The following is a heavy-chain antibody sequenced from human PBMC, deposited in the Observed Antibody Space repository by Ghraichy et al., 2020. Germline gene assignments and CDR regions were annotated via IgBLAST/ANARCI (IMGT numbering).Heavy chain of an antibody. J-gene: IGHJ3*02. CDR2: ISSSNNFV. Sequence: GGSLRLSCAASGFTFSSYSMNWVRQAPGKGLEWFSSISSSNNFVNYVDSVKGRFTISRYTTKNSLSLQMSSLRVEDTAVYYCARASISAAGTPAFDISGQGTMVTVSS. V-gene: IGHV3-21*01. CDR1: GFTFSSYS. CDR3: ARASISAAGTPAFDI. D-gene: IGHD6-13*01.